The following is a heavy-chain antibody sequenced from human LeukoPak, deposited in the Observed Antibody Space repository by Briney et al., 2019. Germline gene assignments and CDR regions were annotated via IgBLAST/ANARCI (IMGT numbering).Heavy chain of an antibody. CDR1: GFTFSSYR. V-gene: IGHV3-21*01. J-gene: IGHJ4*02. CDR3: ARDVFPASSVPDPMPH. Sequence: GGSLRLSCAASGFTFSSYRMNWVRQAPGMGLEWVSYINSPSSYIYYADSVKGRFTISRDDAKNSLYLQMYGLRAEDTAVYYCARDVFPASSVPDPMPHWGQGTLVSVSS. D-gene: IGHD2-2*01. CDR2: INSPSSYI.